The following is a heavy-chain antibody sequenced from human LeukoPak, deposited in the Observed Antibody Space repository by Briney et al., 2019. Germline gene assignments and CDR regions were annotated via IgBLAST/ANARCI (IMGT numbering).Heavy chain of an antibody. V-gene: IGHV4-30-2*01. CDR2: IYDSVST. Sequence: PSETLSLTCTVSGGSIGSGGYFWSWIRQPPGKGLEFLGYIYDSVSTYYNPSLKSRVSISMDRSKNQFSLKLTSVTAADTAVYYCARSWHGSGTLDWFDPWGQGTLVTVSS. D-gene: IGHD3-10*01. J-gene: IGHJ5*02. CDR1: GGSIGSGGYF. CDR3: ARSWHGSGTLDWFDP.